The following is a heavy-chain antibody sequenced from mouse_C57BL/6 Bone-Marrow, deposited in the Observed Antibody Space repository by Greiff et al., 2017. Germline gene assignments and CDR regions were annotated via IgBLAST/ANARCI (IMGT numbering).Heavy chain of an antibody. CDR3: TRGRGNHSSMDY. D-gene: IGHD2-1*01. V-gene: IGHV5-9-1*02. J-gene: IGHJ4*01. Sequence: EVMLVESGEGLVKPGGSLKLSCAASGFTFSSYAMSWVRQTPEKRLEWVAYISSGGDYIYYADTVKGRFTISRDNARNTLYLQMSSLKSEDTAMYYCTRGRGNHSSMDYWGQGTSVTVSS. CDR2: ISSGGDYI. CDR1: GFTFSSYA.